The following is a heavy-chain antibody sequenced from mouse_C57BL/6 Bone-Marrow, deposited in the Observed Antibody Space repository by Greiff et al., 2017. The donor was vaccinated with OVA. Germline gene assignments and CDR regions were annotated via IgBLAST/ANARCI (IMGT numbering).Heavy chain of an antibody. V-gene: IGHV5-17*01. D-gene: IGHD2-5*01. CDR3: AKRSNHTPYAMDY. J-gene: IGHJ4*01. CDR1: GFTFSDYG. Sequence: VESGGGLVKPGGSLKLSCAASGFTFSDYGMHWVRQAPEKGLEWVAYISSGSSTIYYADTVKGRFTISRDNAKNTLFLQMTSLRSEDTAMYYCAKRSNHTPYAMDYWGQGTSVTVSS. CDR2: ISSGSSTI.